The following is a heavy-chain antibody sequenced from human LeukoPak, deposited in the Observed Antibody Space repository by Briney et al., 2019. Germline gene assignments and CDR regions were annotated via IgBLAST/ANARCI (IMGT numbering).Heavy chain of an antibody. J-gene: IGHJ5*02. CDR3: ARGAPAAYLRGGEHWFDP. V-gene: IGHV3-53*01. CDR2: IYSGGST. Sequence: GGSLRLSCAASGFTVSSNYMSWVRQAPGKGLEGGSVIYSGGSTYYADSVKGRFTISRDNSKNTLYLQMNSLRAEDTAVYYCARGAPAAYLRGGEHWFDPWGQGTLVTVSS. CDR1: GFTVSSNY. D-gene: IGHD2-2*01.